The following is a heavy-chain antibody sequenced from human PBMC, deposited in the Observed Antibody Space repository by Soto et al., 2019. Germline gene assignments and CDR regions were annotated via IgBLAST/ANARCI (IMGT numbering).Heavy chain of an antibody. CDR2: IIPIFGTT. Sequence: QVQLVQSGAEVTKPGSSVKVSCRASGGTFTNYAISWVRQAPGQGLEWMGGIIPIFGTTHYSQKVQCRVTITADKSTRTAFMELSSLRSEDTAMYYCARGTVVVVPEHTSSFYYPYGMDVWGQGTTVTVSS. J-gene: IGHJ6*02. CDR3: ARGTVVVVPEHTSSFYYPYGMDV. V-gene: IGHV1-69*06. D-gene: IGHD2-15*01. CDR1: GGTFTNYA.